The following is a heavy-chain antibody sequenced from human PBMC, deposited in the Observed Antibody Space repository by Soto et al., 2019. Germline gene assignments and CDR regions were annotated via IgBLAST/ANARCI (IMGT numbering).Heavy chain of an antibody. D-gene: IGHD5-12*01. V-gene: IGHV1-69*12. Sequence: QVQLVQSGAEVKKPGSSVKVSCKASGGTFSSYAISWVRQAPGQGLEWMGGIIPIFGTANYAQKFQGRVTITADESTXTXAMELSSLRSEDTAVYYCASERGYSGYGYYYYGMDGWGQGTTVTVSS. CDR1: GGTFSSYA. J-gene: IGHJ6*02. CDR2: IIPIFGTA. CDR3: ASERGYSGYGYYYYGMDG.